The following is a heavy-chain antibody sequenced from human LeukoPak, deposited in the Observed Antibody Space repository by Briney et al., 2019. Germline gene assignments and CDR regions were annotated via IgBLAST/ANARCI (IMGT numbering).Heavy chain of an antibody. J-gene: IGHJ4*02. D-gene: IGHD3-10*01. CDR2: ISSSSSYI. CDR3: AVNFITMIRGVYDY. CDR1: GFTFSSYS. Sequence: GGSLRLSCAASGFTFSSYSMNWVRQAPGKGLEWVSSISSSSSYIYYADSVKGRFTISRDNAKNSLYLQMNSLRAEDTAVYYCAVNFITMIRGVYDYWGQGTQVTVSS. V-gene: IGHV3-21*01.